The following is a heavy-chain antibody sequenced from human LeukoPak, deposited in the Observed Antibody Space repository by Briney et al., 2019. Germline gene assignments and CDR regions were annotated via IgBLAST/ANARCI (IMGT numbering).Heavy chain of an antibody. J-gene: IGHJ4*02. CDR3: ARAGQGTWIQLWLLAY. Sequence: ASVKVSCKASGYTFTGYYIHWVRQAPGQGLEWMGWINTNTGNPTYAQGFTGRFVFSLDTSVSTAYLQISSLKAEDTAVYYCARAGQGTWIQLWLLAYWGQGTLVTVSS. CDR1: GYTFTGYY. V-gene: IGHV7-4-1*02. D-gene: IGHD5-18*01. CDR2: INTNTGNP.